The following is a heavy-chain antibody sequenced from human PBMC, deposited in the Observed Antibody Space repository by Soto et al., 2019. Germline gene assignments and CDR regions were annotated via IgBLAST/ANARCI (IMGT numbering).Heavy chain of an antibody. J-gene: IGHJ6*02. V-gene: IGHV3-13*01. CDR2: IGTAGDT. CDR1: GFTFSSYD. CDR3: ARVSSSSGWGYYCYGMDV. Sequence: LRLSCAASGFTFSSYDMHWVRQATGKGLEWVSAIGTAGDTYYPGSVEGRFTISRENAKNSLYLQMNSLRAGDTAVYYCARVSSSSGWGYYCYGMDVWGQGTTVTVSS. D-gene: IGHD6-6*01.